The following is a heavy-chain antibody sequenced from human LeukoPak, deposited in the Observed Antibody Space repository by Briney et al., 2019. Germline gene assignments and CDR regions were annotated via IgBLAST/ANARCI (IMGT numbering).Heavy chain of an antibody. Sequence: PSETLSLTCAVSGGSISSGGYSWSWIRQPPGKGLEWIGYIYHSGSTYYNPSLKSRVTISVDTSKNQFSLKLSSVTAADTAVYYCARASYNWSALDYWGQGTLVTVSS. D-gene: IGHD1-20*01. CDR1: GGSISSGGYS. CDR2: IYHSGST. V-gene: IGHV4-30-2*01. J-gene: IGHJ4*02. CDR3: ARASYNWSALDY.